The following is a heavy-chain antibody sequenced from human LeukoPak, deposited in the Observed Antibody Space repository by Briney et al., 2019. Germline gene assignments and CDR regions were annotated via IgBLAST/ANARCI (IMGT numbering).Heavy chain of an antibody. Sequence: ASVKVSCKASGYTFTGYYMHWVRQAPGQGLEWMGWINPNSGGTNYAQKFQGWVTMTRDTSISTAYMELSRLRSDDTAVYYCARCRYYYGSGSPDGMDVWGQGTTVTVS. V-gene: IGHV1-2*04. J-gene: IGHJ6*02. CDR3: ARCRYYYGSGSPDGMDV. CDR2: INPNSGGT. CDR1: GYTFTGYY. D-gene: IGHD3-10*01.